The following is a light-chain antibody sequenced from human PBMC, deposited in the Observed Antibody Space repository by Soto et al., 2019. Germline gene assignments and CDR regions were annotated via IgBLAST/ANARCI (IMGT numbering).Light chain of an antibody. CDR3: QSYDSSVSKVV. CDR2: GNS. CDR1: SSNIGAGYD. V-gene: IGLV1-40*01. Sequence: QSALTQPPSVSGAPGQRVTISCTGSSSNIGAGYDVHWYQQLPGTAPKLLIYGNSNRPSGVPDRFSGSKSGTSASLAITGLQAEDEADYYCQSYDSSVSKVVFGGGTKPTVL. J-gene: IGLJ2*01.